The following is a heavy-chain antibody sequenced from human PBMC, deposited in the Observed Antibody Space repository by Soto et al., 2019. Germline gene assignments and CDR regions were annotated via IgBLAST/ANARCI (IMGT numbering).Heavy chain of an antibody. V-gene: IGHV4-4*02. D-gene: IGHD5-12*01. CDR1: GGSISSSNW. CDR3: ARARVVATSGMDV. Sequence: SETLSLTCAVSGGSISSSNWWSWVRQPPGKGLEWIGEIYHSGSTNYTPSLNSRVTISVDKSKNQFSLKLSSVTAADTAVYYCARARVVATSGMDVWGQGTTVTVSS. CDR2: IYHSGST. J-gene: IGHJ6*02.